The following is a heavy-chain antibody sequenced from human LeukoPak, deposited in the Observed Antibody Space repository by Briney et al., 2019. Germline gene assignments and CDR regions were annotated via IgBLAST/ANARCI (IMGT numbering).Heavy chain of an antibody. V-gene: IGHV1-18*01. CDR1: GNTFTNNG. CDR3: ARKLYDSSRYGQTYYFDY. CDR2: ISTYNGYT. D-gene: IGHD3-22*01. Sequence: ASVKVSCKASGNTFTNNGISWVRQAPGQGLEWMGWISTYNGYTNYAQKFQGRVTMTTDTSTSTAYMELRSLRSDDTAVYYCARKLYDSSRYGQTYYFDYWGQGTLVTVSS. J-gene: IGHJ4*02.